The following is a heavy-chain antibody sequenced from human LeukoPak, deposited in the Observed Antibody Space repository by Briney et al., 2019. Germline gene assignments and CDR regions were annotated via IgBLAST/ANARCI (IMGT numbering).Heavy chain of an antibody. V-gene: IGHV4-59*12. CDR2: IYYSGST. J-gene: IGHJ5*02. Sequence: SETLSLTCTVSGGSISSYYWSWIRQPPGKGLEWIGYIYYSGSTSYNSSLKSRVTISVDTSKNQFSLQLSSVTAADTAVYYCAREFPSGNWFDPWGQGTLVTVSS. CDR3: AREFPSGNWFDP. CDR1: GGSISSYY. D-gene: IGHD1-26*01.